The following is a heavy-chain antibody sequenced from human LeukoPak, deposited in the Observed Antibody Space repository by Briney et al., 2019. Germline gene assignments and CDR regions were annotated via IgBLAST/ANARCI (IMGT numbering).Heavy chain of an antibody. CDR1: GYSFTKYW. Sequence: GASLKISCKGSGYSFTKYWIGWVRQMPGRGLEWMGIIYPDDSDTRYSPSFQGQVTISADKSISTAYLQWSSLKASDTAMYYCARSVGYCSDGVCSVFDYWGQGTLVTVSS. J-gene: IGHJ4*02. CDR2: IYPDDSDT. D-gene: IGHD2-8*01. CDR3: ARSVGYCSDGVCSVFDY. V-gene: IGHV5-51*01.